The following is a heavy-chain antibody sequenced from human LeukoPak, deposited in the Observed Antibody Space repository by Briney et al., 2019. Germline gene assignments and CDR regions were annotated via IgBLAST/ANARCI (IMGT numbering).Heavy chain of an antibody. J-gene: IGHJ4*02. D-gene: IGHD2-21*02. CDR1: GGSISSYY. V-gene: IGHV4-59*01. CDR3: ARGEGQAVSAFDY. Sequence: SSETLSLTCTVSGGSISSYYWNWIRQPPGKGLEWLGYIHYSGSTKYNPSLESRVTISLDTAQNQFSLRLSSLTAADTAVYYCARGEGQAVSAFDYWGQGMLVTVSS. CDR2: IHYSGST.